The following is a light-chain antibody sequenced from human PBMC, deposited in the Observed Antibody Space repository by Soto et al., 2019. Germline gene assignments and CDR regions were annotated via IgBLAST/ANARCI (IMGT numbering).Light chain of an antibody. V-gene: IGKV1-33*01. CDR2: DAS. CDR3: QQYENLPT. J-gene: IGKJ5*01. CDR1: QNINNY. Sequence: DIQMTQSPSSLSASVGDRVTITCQASQNINNYLNWYQQKPGRAPKLLIYDASNLEAGVPSRFRGSGSGTDFTFTISRLXXXXIATYYCQQYENLPTFGQGTRLEIK.